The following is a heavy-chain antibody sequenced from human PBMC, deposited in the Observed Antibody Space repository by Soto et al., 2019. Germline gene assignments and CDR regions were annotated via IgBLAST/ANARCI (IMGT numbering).Heavy chain of an antibody. V-gene: IGHV4-39*01. CDR2: IYYSGRT. J-gene: IGHJ5*02. D-gene: IGHD3-16*02. CDR1: GGSISRTTYS. Sequence: QLQLQESGQGLVKPSETLSLTCTVSGGSISRTTYSWGWIRQPPGKGLEWIGSIYYSGRTYYNPSLRSRVTVSVDTSRNQFSLKLTSVTAADTAVYYCATYRAWGQGTLVTVSS. CDR3: ATYRA.